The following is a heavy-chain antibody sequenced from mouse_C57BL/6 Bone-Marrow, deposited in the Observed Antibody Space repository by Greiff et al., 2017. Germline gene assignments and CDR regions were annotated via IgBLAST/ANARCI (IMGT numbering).Heavy chain of an antibody. Sequence: EVKLVESGGGLVKPGGSLKLSCAASGFTFSSYAMSWVRQTPEKRLEWVATISDGGSYTYYPDNVKGRYTISRDNAKNNLYLQMSHLKSEDTAMYYGARGENYDCAGGFAYWGQGTLVTVSA. CDR1: GFTFSSYA. J-gene: IGHJ3*01. CDR3: ARGENYDCAGGFAY. CDR2: ISDGGSYT. D-gene: IGHD2-4*01. V-gene: IGHV5-4*03.